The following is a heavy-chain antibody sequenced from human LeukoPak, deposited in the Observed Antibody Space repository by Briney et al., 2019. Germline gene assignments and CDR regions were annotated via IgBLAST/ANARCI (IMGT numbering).Heavy chain of an antibody. CDR1: GFTFSSYS. Sequence: GGSLRLSCAASGFTFSSYSMNWVRQAPGKGLEWVSSISSSSSYIYYADSVKGRFTISRDNSKNTLYLQMNSLRAEDTAVYYCAREIPNYYGMDVWGQGTTVTVSS. CDR2: ISSSSSYI. J-gene: IGHJ6*02. V-gene: IGHV3-21*01. CDR3: AREIPNYYGMDV.